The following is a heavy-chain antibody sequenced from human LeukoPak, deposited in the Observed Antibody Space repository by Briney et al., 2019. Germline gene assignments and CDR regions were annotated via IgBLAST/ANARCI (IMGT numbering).Heavy chain of an antibody. CDR3: ARSGWTNWFDP. J-gene: IGHJ5*02. CDR2: ISSRGNYI. V-gene: IGHV3-21*01. Sequence: SGLSLSPSCAHSGLTFTNSSIKCVRQPLRQILASVSSISSRGNYIYYADSVRGRFTVSRDNAGNSLFLEMNSLSGEDTAVYYCARSGWTNWFDPWGQGTLVIVSS. D-gene: IGHD3/OR15-3a*01. CDR1: GLTFTNSS.